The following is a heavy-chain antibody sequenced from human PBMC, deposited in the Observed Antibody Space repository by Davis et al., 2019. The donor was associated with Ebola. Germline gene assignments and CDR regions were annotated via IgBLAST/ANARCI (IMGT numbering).Heavy chain of an antibody. V-gene: IGHV3-48*02. CDR2: ISSSSSTI. J-gene: IGHJ6*02. CDR1: GFTFSSYS. CDR3: ARDPSAIFGVVNPPLGGMDV. D-gene: IGHD3-3*01. Sequence: GGSLRLSCAASGFTFSSYSMNWVRQAPGKGLEWVSYISSSSSTIYYADSVKGRFTISRDNAKNSLYLQMNSLRDEDTAVYYCARDPSAIFGVVNPPLGGMDVWGQGTTVTVSS.